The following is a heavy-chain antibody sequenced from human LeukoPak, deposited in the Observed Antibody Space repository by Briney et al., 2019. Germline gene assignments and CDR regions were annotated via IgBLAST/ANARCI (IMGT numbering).Heavy chain of an antibody. J-gene: IGHJ6*03. Sequence: SETLSPTCAVYGGSFSGYYWSWIRQPPGKGLEWIGEINHSGSTNYNPSLKSRVTISVDTSKNQFSLKLSSVTAADTAVYYCARGRRGARFYYYYMDVWGKGTTVTVSS. CDR1: GGSFSGYY. V-gene: IGHV4-34*01. CDR3: ARGRRGARFYYYYMDV. D-gene: IGHD3-10*01. CDR2: INHSGST.